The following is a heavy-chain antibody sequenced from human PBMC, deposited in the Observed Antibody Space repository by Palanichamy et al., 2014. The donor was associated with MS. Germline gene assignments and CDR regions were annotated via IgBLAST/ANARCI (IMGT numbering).Heavy chain of an antibody. CDR1: GFSFSDYY. CDR3: ARDASGSYYS. CDR2: ITRSGSFS. Sequence: QVQLVESGGGLVKPGGSLRLSCAASGFSFSDYYMSWIRRAPGKGLEWVSYITRSGSFSKYADSVKGRFTISRDNAKNSLYLQMDSLRVDDTAVYYCARDASGSYYSWGQGTLVTVSS. J-gene: IGHJ5*02. D-gene: IGHD1-26*01. V-gene: IGHV3-11*06.